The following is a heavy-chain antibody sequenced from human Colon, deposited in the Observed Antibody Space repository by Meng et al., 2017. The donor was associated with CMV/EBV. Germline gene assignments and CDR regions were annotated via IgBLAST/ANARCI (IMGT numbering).Heavy chain of an antibody. CDR1: GFSFRDAW. CDR3: TRDLPRRLEEYFDL. D-gene: IGHD1-1*01. CDR2: IKSKRDGETA. J-gene: IGHJ4*02. Sequence: SGFSFRDAWMDWVRQAQGKGLEWVGRIKSKRDGETADIAAPVKGRFTISRDDSKNTLYLQMNSLKTEDTAMYYCTRDLPRRLEEYFDLWGQGTLVTVSS. V-gene: IGHV3-15*07.